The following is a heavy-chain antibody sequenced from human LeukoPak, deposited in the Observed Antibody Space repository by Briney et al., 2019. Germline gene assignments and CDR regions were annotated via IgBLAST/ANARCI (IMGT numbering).Heavy chain of an antibody. J-gene: IGHJ4*02. CDR2: ISPSGSYI. Sequence: GGSLRLSCAASGFTFSSYSMNWVRQAPGQGLEWVSSISPSGSYIHYTESVKGRFTISRDNAKNSMYLQMNSLRAEDTAVYYCAKDFVLGIAAAGTLPGYFDYWGQGTLVTVSS. CDR1: GFTFSSYS. D-gene: IGHD6-13*01. CDR3: AKDFVLGIAAAGTLPGYFDY. V-gene: IGHV3-21*01.